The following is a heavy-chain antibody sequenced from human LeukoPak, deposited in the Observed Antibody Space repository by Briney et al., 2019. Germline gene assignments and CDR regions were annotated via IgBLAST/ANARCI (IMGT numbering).Heavy chain of an antibody. CDR1: GGSISSYY. Sequence: PSETLSLTCTVSGGSISSYYWSWIRQPAGKGLEWIGRIYTSGSTNYNPSLKSRVTMSVDTSKNQFSLKLSSVTAADTAVYYCARDGMGHEWELLPTLIDYWGQGTLVTVSS. V-gene: IGHV4-4*07. J-gene: IGHJ4*02. D-gene: IGHD1-26*01. CDR2: IYTSGST. CDR3: ARDGMGHEWELLPTLIDY.